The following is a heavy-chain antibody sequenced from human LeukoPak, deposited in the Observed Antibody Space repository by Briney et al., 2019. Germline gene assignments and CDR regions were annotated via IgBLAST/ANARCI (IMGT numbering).Heavy chain of an antibody. J-gene: IGHJ4*02. V-gene: IGHV3-9*01. CDR3: AKGIAAAGYYYFDY. D-gene: IGHD6-13*01. CDR1: GFTFDDYA. Sequence: GGSLRLSCAASGFTFDDYAMHWVRQAPGKGLEWVSGISWNSGSIGYADSVKGRFTISRDNAKNSLYLQMNSLRAEDTALYYCAKGIAAAGYYYFDYWGQGTLVTVSS. CDR2: ISWNSGSI.